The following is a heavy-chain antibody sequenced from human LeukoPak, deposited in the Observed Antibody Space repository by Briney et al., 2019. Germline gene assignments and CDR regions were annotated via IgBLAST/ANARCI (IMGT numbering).Heavy chain of an antibody. V-gene: IGHV3-30*02. CDR1: GFTFSNYA. CDR2: IRFDGSNE. Sequence: PGGSLRLSCAASGFTFSNYAMHWVRQAPGKGLEWVAFIRFDGSNEYYADSVKGRFTISRDNAKNSLYLQMNSLRAEDTAVYYCARNWDQFDYWGQGTLVTVSS. D-gene: IGHD7-27*01. CDR3: ARNWDQFDY. J-gene: IGHJ4*02.